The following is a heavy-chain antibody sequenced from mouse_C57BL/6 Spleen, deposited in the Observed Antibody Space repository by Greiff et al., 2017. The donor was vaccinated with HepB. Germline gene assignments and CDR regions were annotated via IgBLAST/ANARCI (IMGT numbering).Heavy chain of an antibody. D-gene: IGHD1-1*01. J-gene: IGHJ3*01. CDR1: GYTFTNYW. CDR2: IYPGGGYT. V-gene: IGHV1-63*01. Sequence: VKVVESGAELVRPGTSVKMSCKASGYTFTNYWIGWAKQRPGHGLEWIGDIYPGGGYTNYNEKFKGKATLTADKSSSTAYMQFSSLTSEDSAIYYCARRDYGSSPWFAYWGQGTLVTVSA. CDR3: ARRDYGSSPWFAY.